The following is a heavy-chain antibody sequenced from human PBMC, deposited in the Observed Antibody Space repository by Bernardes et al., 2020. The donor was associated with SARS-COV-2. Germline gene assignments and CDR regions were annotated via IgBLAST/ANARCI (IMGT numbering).Heavy chain of an antibody. Sequence: GGSLRLSCAASGFAFSTYSMNWVRQTPEKGLEWVSSISSSGSYIYYADSVKGRFTISRDNAKNSLFLQMNSLRVEDTAVYYCARDPYDYTWGGYRHFDSWGQGILVTVSS. J-gene: IGHJ4*02. CDR1: GFAFSTYS. CDR2: ISSSGSYI. CDR3: ARDPYDYTWGGYRHFDS. V-gene: IGHV3-21*01. D-gene: IGHD3-16*02.